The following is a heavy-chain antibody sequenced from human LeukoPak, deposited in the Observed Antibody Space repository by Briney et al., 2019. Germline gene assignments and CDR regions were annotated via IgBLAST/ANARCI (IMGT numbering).Heavy chain of an antibody. J-gene: IGHJ4*02. D-gene: IGHD6-19*01. CDR3: AKDPNFSSGWYLADY. CDR1: GFPFSIFA. CDR2: ITSSGDKT. V-gene: IGHV3-23*01. Sequence: PGGSLRLSCAASGFPFSIFALSWVRQAPGKGLEWVSSITSSGDKTYYADSVKGRSTVSRDNSKKTVDLQMNSLRAEDTALYYCAKDPNFSSGWYLADYWGQGTLVTVSS.